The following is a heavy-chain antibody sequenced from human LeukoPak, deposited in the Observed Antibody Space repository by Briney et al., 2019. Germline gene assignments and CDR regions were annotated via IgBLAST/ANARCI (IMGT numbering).Heavy chain of an antibody. V-gene: IGHV3-21*01. CDR3: ARGFLPDSGDHETFDY. Sequence: GGSLRLSCAASGFSFSNYSMSWVRQAPGKALEWVATIRRVTTDTFYSDSKEGRFTITRDDAKKSLYLQMNSLRVDDTALYYCARGFLPDSGDHETFDYWGQGTLVAVFS. CDR1: GFSFSNYS. D-gene: IGHD4-17*01. J-gene: IGHJ4*02. CDR2: IRRVTTDT.